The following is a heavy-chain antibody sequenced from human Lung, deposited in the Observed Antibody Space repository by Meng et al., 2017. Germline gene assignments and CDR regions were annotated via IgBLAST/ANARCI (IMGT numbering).Heavy chain of an antibody. CDR3: ARRGLWLDPQNFDY. J-gene: IGHJ4*02. CDR1: GDSTICSNR. CDR2: TYHSGST. V-gene: IGHV4-4*02. Sequence: ETGPRLIQPSVTLPSTWSGSGDSTICSNRWIWFRQPPGKGLDWSGETYHSGSTNYNPSLKSRVTTSVDKSKNQFSLKLSSVTAADTAVYYCARRGLWLDPQNFDYWGQGTLVTVSS. D-gene: IGHD6-19*01.